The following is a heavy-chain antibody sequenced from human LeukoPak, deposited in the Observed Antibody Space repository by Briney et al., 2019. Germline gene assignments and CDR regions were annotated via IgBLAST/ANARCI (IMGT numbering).Heavy chain of an antibody. Sequence: SETLSLTCTVSGGSISSSSYYWGWIPPPPGKGREWIGSIYYSGSTYYHPSPSTRVPISVDPSKNQFSLPLSSVPAADTAVYYCARHPASRSFYYWGQGTLVTVSS. CDR2: IYYSGST. D-gene: IGHD6-6*01. CDR1: GGSISSSSYY. V-gene: IGHV4-39*01. J-gene: IGHJ4*02. CDR3: ARHPASRSFYY.